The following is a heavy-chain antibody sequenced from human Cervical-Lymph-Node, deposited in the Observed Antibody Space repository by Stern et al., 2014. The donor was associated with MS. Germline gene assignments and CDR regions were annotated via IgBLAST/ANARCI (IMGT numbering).Heavy chain of an antibody. Sequence: QLQLQESGPGLVKPSETLSLTCSVSGGSIRSYYWSWIRQPPGKGLEWIGYIYYSGSTNYNPSLKSRVTISVETSKNQFSLKLSPVTAADTAVYYCARATDILTGHYPYYFDYWGQGTLVTVSS. CDR3: ARATDILTGHYPYYFDY. D-gene: IGHD3-9*01. CDR1: GGSIRSYY. CDR2: IYYSGST. J-gene: IGHJ4*02. V-gene: IGHV4-59*01.